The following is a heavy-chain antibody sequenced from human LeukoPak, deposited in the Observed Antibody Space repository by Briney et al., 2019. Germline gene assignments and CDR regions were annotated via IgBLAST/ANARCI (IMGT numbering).Heavy chain of an antibody. Sequence: KLSXAXSGFTFXXXXXHWXXXXSXXGXEWXGRIRSKPQSYATVYDESLKGRFTISRDDSKNTAYLQMSSLKIEDTAVYYCTRVGXXXVVXYXGQ. CDR3: TRVGXXXVVXY. CDR2: IRSKPQSYAT. D-gene: IGHD1-26*01. J-gene: IGHJ4*02. CDR1: GFTFXXXX. V-gene: IGHV3-73*01.